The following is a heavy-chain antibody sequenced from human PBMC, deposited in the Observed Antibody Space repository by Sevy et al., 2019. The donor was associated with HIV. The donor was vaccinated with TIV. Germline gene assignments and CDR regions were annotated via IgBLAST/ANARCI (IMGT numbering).Heavy chain of an antibody. J-gene: IGHJ6*02. Sequence: ASVKVSCKASGYTFDNYGISWVRQAPGQGLKWMGWITAYNGNTNYAQNLQGRVTMTTDTSTSTAYMELTNLRSGDTAVYYYAIDMGWQLLPLGMDVWGQGTTVTVSS. CDR1: GYTFDNYG. V-gene: IGHV1-18*01. CDR2: ITAYNGNT. D-gene: IGHD2-15*01. CDR3: AIDMGWQLLPLGMDV.